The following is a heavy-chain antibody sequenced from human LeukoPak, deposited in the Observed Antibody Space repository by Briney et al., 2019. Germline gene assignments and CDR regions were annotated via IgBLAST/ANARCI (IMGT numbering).Heavy chain of an antibody. J-gene: IGHJ3*02. V-gene: IGHV4-38-2*02. D-gene: IGHD6-19*01. CDR3: ARDRFRRDRWLGPLDAFDI. CDR2: IYYSGST. CDR1: GYSISSGYY. Sequence: PSETLSLTCTVSGYSISSGYYWGWIRQPPGKGLEWIGYIYYSGSTNYNPSLKSRVTISVDTSKNQFSLKLSSVTAADTAVYYCARDRFRRDRWLGPLDAFDIWGQGTMVTVSS.